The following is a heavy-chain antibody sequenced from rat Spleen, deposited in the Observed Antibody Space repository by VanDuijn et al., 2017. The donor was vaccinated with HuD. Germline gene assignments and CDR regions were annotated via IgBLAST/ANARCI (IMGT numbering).Heavy chain of an antibody. V-gene: IGHV5-25*01. CDR2: ISTGGGNT. J-gene: IGHJ2*01. CDR1: GFTFRDYY. D-gene: IGHD1-12*02. Sequence: EVQLVESGGGLAQPGRSLKLSCAASGFTFRDYYMAWVRQAPTKGLEWVASISTGGGNTYYRDSVKGRFTISRDNAKSTLYLQMDSLRSEDTATYYCATLYYYDGTYYYWGQGVMVTVSS. CDR3: ATLYYYDGTYYY.